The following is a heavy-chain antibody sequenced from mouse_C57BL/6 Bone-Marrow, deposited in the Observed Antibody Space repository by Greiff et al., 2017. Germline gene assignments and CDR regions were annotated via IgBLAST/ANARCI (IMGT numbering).Heavy chain of an antibody. CDR1: GYTFTSYW. D-gene: IGHD2-13*01. CDR2: INPSSGDT. CDR3: ARSAIYYDDFAWFAY. V-gene: IGHV1-7*01. J-gene: IGHJ3*01. Sequence: VLLQQSGAELAKPGASVTLSCKASGYTFTSYWMHWVKQRPGQGLEWIGYINPSSGDTKYNQKFKDKATLTADKSSSTAYMQLSSRTYEDSAVYYCARSAIYYDDFAWFAYWGQGTLVTVSA.